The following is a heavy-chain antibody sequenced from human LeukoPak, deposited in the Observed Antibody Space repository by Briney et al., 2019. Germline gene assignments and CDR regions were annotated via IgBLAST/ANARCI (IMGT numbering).Heavy chain of an antibody. CDR1: GYIFTNYC. D-gene: IGHD6-19*01. V-gene: IGHV5-51*01. J-gene: IGHJ4*02. Sequence: GESLKISCKVSGYIFTNYCIGWVRQLPGKGLEWMGIIYPTDSDTRYNPSFQGQVTISADKSISTAYLQWGSLKASDTAMYYCARRNSLGGWYVFDYWGQGTLVTVSS. CDR3: ARRNSLGGWYVFDY. CDR2: IYPTDSDT.